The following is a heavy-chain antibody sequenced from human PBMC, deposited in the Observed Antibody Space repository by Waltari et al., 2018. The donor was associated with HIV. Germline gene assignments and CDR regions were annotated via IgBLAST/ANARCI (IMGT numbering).Heavy chain of an antibody. CDR2: LYPGDSDT. D-gene: IGHD5-18*01. J-gene: IGHJ4*02. V-gene: IGHV5-51*03. CDR1: GYTFNNYW. CDR3: ARRGYSYGLDS. Sequence: EVQLVQSGAEVKKPGESLKISCMGSGYTFNNYWIDWVRQVPGKGLEWMGILYPGDSDTRYSPSFQGQVTMSADKSTSTAYLQWSSLKASDTAMYYCARRGYSYGLDSWGQGTLVTVSS.